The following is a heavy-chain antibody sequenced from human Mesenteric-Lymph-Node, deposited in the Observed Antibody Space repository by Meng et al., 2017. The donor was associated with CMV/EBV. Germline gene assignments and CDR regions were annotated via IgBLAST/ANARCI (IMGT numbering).Heavy chain of an antibody. CDR3: ARDPRYDYVWGKPGAFDI. CDR2: INAGDRT. J-gene: IGHJ3*02. D-gene: IGHD3-16*01. CDR1: GFTVSGNY. V-gene: IGHV3-66*02. Sequence: GGSLRLSCAASGFTVSGNYMAWVRQAPGKGLEWVSVINAGDRTYYADSVKGRFTISRDNSKNTMFLQMDSLRPEDTAVYYCARDPRYDYVWGKPGAFDIWGPGTLVTVSS.